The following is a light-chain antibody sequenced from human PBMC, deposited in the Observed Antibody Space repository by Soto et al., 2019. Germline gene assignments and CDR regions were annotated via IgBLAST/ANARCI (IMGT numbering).Light chain of an antibody. Sequence: DLVMTQSPLSLSVTPGEPASISCRSSQSLLSSGNNCLAWYLQKPGQSPQLLIYLGSSRASGVPDRFSGGGSGTDFTLKISRVEAEDVGIYYCMQTLQTPLTFGGGTKVEIK. CDR3: MQTLQTPLT. CDR2: LGS. CDR1: QSLLSSGNNC. V-gene: IGKV2-28*01. J-gene: IGKJ4*01.